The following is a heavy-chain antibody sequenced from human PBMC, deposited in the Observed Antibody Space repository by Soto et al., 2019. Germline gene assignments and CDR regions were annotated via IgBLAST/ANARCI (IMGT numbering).Heavy chain of an antibody. Sequence: EVQLVESGGDLVKPGGSLRLSCAASGYTLSNFAMSWVRQAPGKGLEWVSVVSGAGITTKYAASVKGRFTVSRNNSKNDMSLQMGSLRAEDTGVYYCSEGRTRGHDNGNFQYWGQGTLVTVSS. CDR1: GYTLSNFA. D-gene: IGHD3-16*01. CDR3: SEGRTRGHDNGNFQY. CDR2: VSGAGITT. V-gene: IGHV3-23*04. J-gene: IGHJ1*01.